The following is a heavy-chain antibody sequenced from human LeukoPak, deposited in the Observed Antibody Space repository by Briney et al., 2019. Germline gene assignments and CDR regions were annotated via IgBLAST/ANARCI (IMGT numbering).Heavy chain of an antibody. CDR3: ARVIWFRESDY. J-gene: IGHJ4*02. V-gene: IGHV3-21*01. Sequence: GGSLRLSCAASGFTFSSYSMNWVRQAPGMGLEWVSSISSSSSYIYYADSVKGRFTISRDNAKNSLYLQMNSLRAEDTAVYYCARVIWFRESDYWGQGTLVTVSS. CDR1: GFTFSSYS. D-gene: IGHD3-10*01. CDR2: ISSSSSYI.